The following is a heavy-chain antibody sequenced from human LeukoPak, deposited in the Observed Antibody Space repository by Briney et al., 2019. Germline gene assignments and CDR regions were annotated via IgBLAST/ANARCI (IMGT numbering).Heavy chain of an antibody. CDR1: GGSISSYY. CDR3: ARWVAAAGTPHFDY. CDR2: IYYSGST. D-gene: IGHD6-13*01. J-gene: IGHJ4*02. Sequence: PSETLSLTCTVSGGSISSYYWSWIRQPPGKGLEWIGYIYYSGSTNYNPSLKSRVTISVDTSKNQFSLKLSSVTAADTAVYYCARWVAAAGTPHFDYWGQGTLVTVSS. V-gene: IGHV4-59*01.